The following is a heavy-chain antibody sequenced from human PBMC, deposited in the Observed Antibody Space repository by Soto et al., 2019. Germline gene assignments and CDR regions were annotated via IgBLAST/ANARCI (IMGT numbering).Heavy chain of an antibody. CDR1: GYIFTGYH. CDR3: ARDARGTRGFDEMDI. Sequence: ASVKVSCKTSGYIFTGYHIHWVRQAPGRGLEWMGWINPNSGDTEYAQNFQGRVTMTRDTSFNLVYMEMSGLMSDDTAVYYCARDARGTRGFDEMDIWGQGTTVTVSS. CDR2: INPNSGDT. J-gene: IGHJ6*02. V-gene: IGHV1-2*02. D-gene: IGHD3-9*01.